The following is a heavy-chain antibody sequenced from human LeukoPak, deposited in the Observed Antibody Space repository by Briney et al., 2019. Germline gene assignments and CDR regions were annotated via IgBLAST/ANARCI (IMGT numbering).Heavy chain of an antibody. Sequence: PSETLSLTCTVSGGPIGSSSYYWGWIRQPPGKGLEWIGSIYYSGSTYYNPSLKSRVTISVDTSKNQFSLKLSSVTAADTAVYYCARSVLVGATAYWGQGTLVTVSS. CDR1: GGPIGSSSYY. D-gene: IGHD1-26*01. J-gene: IGHJ4*02. CDR3: ARSVLVGATAY. CDR2: IYYSGST. V-gene: IGHV4-39*07.